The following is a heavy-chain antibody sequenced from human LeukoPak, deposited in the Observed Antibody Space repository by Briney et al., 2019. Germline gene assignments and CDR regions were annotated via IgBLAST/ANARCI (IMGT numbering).Heavy chain of an antibody. CDR3: ARGQNEVEATFVY. Sequence: ASVKVSCKASGYTFTSYAMHWVRQAPGQRLEWMGWINAGNGNTKYSQKFQGRVTITRDTSASTAYMELSSLRSEDTAVDYCARGQNEVEATFVYWGQGTLVTVSS. CDR1: GYTFTSYA. V-gene: IGHV1-3*01. CDR2: INAGNGNT. D-gene: IGHD5-12*01. J-gene: IGHJ4*02.